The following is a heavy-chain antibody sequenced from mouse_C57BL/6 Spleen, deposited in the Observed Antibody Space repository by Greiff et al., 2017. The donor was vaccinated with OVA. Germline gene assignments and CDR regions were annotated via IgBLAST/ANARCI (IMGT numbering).Heavy chain of an antibody. CDR3: ARPTTMVTTNWYFDV. CDR1: GFTFSSYT. J-gene: IGHJ1*03. V-gene: IGHV5-9*01. D-gene: IGHD2-2*01. CDR2: ISGGGGNT. Sequence: DVKLVESGGGLVKPGGSLKLSCAASGFTFSSYTMSWVRQTPEKRLEWVATISGGGGNTYYPDSVKGRFTISRDNAKNTLYLQMSSLRSEDTALYYCARPTTMVTTNWYFDVWGTGTTVTVSS.